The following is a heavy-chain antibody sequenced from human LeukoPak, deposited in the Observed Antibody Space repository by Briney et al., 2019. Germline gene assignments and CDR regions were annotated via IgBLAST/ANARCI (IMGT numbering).Heavy chain of an antibody. CDR3: ARDGSGEWPIGY. CDR2: ISWNSGSI. Sequence: GGSLRLSCAASGFTFDDYAMHWVRQAPGKGLEWVSGISWNSGSIGYADSVKGRFTISRDNAKNSLYLQMNSLRAEDTAVYYCARDGSGEWPIGYWGQGTLVTVSS. CDR1: GFTFDDYA. J-gene: IGHJ4*02. D-gene: IGHD3-16*01. V-gene: IGHV3-9*01.